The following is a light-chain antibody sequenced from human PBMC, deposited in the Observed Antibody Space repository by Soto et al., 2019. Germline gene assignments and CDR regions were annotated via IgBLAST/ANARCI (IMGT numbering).Light chain of an antibody. V-gene: IGLV2-14*01. CDR2: DVS. CDR3: SSYTTSSPRV. J-gene: IGLJ1*01. Sequence: QSVRTQPASVSGSPGQSITISCTGTSSDVGGYNYVSWYQQHPGKAPKLMIYDVSNRPSGVSNRFSGSKSGNTASLTISGLQAEDEADYYCSSYTTSSPRVFGTGTKVTDL. CDR1: SSDVGGYNY.